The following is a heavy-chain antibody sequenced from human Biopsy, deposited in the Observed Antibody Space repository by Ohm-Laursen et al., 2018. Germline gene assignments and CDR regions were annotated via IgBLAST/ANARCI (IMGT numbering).Heavy chain of an antibody. J-gene: IGHJ6*02. D-gene: IGHD6-13*01. CDR2: ITQSGST. CDR1: GGSFNGYF. Sequence: SQTLSLTCAVYGGSFNGYFWSWIRQPPGKGLEWIGDITQSGSTNCSPSLKSRVTISVDTAKKQFSLSLRSVTAADTAVYYCARVPLPGIGAAYQGRFLYGMDVWGQGTTVTVS. CDR3: ARVPLPGIGAAYQGRFLYGMDV. V-gene: IGHV4-34*01.